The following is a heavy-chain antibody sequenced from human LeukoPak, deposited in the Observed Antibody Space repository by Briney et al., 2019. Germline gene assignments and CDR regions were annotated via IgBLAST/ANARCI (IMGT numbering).Heavy chain of an antibody. CDR3: ASHPRPYSSGWDGLNY. V-gene: IGHV1-18*01. J-gene: IGHJ4*02. Sequence: ASVKVSCKASGYTFTSYGISWVRQAPGQGLEWMGWISAYNGNTNYAQKLQGRVTMTTDTSTSTAYMELRSLRSDDTAVYYCASHPRPYSSGWDGLNYWGQGTLVTVSS. D-gene: IGHD6-19*01. CDR1: GYTFTSYG. CDR2: ISAYNGNT.